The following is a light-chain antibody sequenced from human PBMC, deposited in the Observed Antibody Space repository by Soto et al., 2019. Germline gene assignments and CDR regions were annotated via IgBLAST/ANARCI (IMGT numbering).Light chain of an antibody. CDR1: QSIRNY. J-gene: IGKJ1*01. CDR2: AAS. CDR3: QQSYDTPPWT. V-gene: IGKV1-39*01. Sequence: DIQLTQFPSSLPASVGDRITITCRASQSIRNYLSWFQQKPGKAPKLRIYAASRLQSGVPLRFSGSGSGTDFSLTISDLHPDDFATYYCQQSYDTPPWTFGQGTRVEVK.